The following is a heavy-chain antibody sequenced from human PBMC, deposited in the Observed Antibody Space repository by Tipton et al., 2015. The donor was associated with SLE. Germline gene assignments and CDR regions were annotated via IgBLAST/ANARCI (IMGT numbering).Heavy chain of an antibody. J-gene: IGHJ4*01. CDR2: INQAGDES. D-gene: IGHD7-27*01. CDR3: AGGDYNNWGIY. CDR1: GFPFNTYW. Sequence: SLRLSCAVSGFPFNTYWMSWVRQAPGKGLEWVAHINQAGDESYYLASVKGRFTISRDNTQNSLYLQLDSLRTEDTAVYYCAGGDYNNWGIYWGHGTLVTVST. V-gene: IGHV3-7*01.